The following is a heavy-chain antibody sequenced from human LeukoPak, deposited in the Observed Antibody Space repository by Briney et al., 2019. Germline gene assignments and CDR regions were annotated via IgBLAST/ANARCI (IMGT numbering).Heavy chain of an antibody. D-gene: IGHD3-10*01. CDR2: IRSKAYGGTT. J-gene: IGHJ4*02. CDR3: TRQSITMVRGVTYDHFDY. Sequence: GGSLRLSCTASGFTFGDYAMSWVRQAPGKGLEWVGFIRSKAYGGTTEYAASVKGRFTISRDDSKSIAYLQMNSLKTEDTAVYYCTRQSITMVRGVTYDHFDYWGQGTLSPSPQ. V-gene: IGHV3-49*04. CDR1: GFTFGDYA.